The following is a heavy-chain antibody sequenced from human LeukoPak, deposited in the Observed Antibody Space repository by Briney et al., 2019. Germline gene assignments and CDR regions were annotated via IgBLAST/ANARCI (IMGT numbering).Heavy chain of an antibody. CDR3: ARVPQRNIAMTGKHGDY. D-gene: IGHD6-19*01. J-gene: IGHJ4*02. CDR1: GYIFTSYG. CDR2: ISSYNGDT. V-gene: IGHV1-18*01. Sequence: VGSVKVSCKASGYIFTSYGFSWVRQAPGQGLEWMAWISSYNGDTKCAQNLQDRVTMTTDTSTTTAYMELRNLRSDDTAVDYCARVPQRNIAMTGKHGDYWGQGTLVTVSS.